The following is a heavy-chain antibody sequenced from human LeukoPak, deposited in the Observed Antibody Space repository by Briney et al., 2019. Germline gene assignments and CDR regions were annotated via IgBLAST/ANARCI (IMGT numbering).Heavy chain of an antibody. Sequence: PSQTLSLTCTVSGGSISSGSYYWSWIRQPAGKGLEWIGRIYTSGSTNYNPSLKSRVTMSVDTSKNQFSLKLSSVTAADTAVYYCARRYGPHDAFDIWGQGTMVTVSS. V-gene: IGHV4-61*02. D-gene: IGHD3-10*01. CDR3: ARRYGPHDAFDI. CDR2: IYTSGST. CDR1: GGSISSGSYY. J-gene: IGHJ3*02.